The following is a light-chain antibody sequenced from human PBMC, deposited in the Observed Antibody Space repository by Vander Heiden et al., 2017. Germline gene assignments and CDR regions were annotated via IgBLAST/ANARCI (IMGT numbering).Light chain of an antibody. CDR1: VLPDKY. CDR2: KDS. V-gene: IGLV3-25*03. CDR3: QTADGSGTYV. Sequence: SYELPQPPSVSVSPGQTARITCSGHVLPDKYAYWYQQKPGQAPVLLIYKDSERPSGIPERFSASTSGTTVTLTIIGVQAEDEADYYCQTADGSGTYVFGPGTTVTV. J-gene: IGLJ1*01.